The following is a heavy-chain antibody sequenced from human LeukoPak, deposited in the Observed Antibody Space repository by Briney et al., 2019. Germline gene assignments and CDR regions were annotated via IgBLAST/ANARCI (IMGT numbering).Heavy chain of an antibody. D-gene: IGHD2-2*01. CDR2: IKGKPDGGTT. CDR3: ATDGYCSTTGCYFFDC. CDR1: GFTFSNAW. Sequence: GGSLRLSCAASGFTFSNAWMSWVRQAPGKGLEWVGRIKGKPDGGTTEYAAPVKGRFTISKDDSKDTLYLQMNSLTTEDTAVYYCATDGYCSTTGCYFFDCWGXGXLVTVSS. V-gene: IGHV3-15*01. J-gene: IGHJ4*01.